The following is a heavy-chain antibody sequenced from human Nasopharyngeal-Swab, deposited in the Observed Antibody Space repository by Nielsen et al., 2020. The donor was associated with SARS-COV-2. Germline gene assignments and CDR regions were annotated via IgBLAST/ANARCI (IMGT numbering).Heavy chain of an antibody. CDR2: IYPGDSDT. CDR1: GYTFTTYW. V-gene: IGHV5-51*01. CDR3: ARREGDYGGGEY. Sequence: GESLKISCKGSGYTFTTYWIGWVRQMPGKGLEWMGIIYPGDSDTRYSPSFQGQVTISADESTSTAYLQWSTLKASDTAMYYCARREGDYGGGEYWGQGTLVIVSS. D-gene: IGHD4-23*01. J-gene: IGHJ4*02.